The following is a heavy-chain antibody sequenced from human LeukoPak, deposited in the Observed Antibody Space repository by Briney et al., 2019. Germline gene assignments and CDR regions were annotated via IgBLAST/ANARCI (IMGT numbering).Heavy chain of an antibody. CDR2: MNPNSGNT. V-gene: IGHV1-8*01. CDR1: GYTFTSYD. J-gene: IGHJ6*02. D-gene: IGHD3-3*01. CDR3: ARFYDFWSGYSETDYGMDV. Sequence: EASVKVSCKASGYTFTSYDINWVRQATGQGLEWMGWMNPNSGNTGYAQKFQGRVTMTRNTSISTAYMELSSLRSEDTAVYCCARFYDFWSGYSETDYGMDVWGQGTTVTVSS.